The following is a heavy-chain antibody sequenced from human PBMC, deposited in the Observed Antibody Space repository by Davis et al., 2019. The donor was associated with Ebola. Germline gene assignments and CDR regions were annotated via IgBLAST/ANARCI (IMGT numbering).Heavy chain of an antibody. D-gene: IGHD3-16*02. CDR2: ISGSGGST. CDR3: AKDRGLGELSFIRGY. J-gene: IGHJ4*02. V-gene: IGHV3-23*01. Sequence: GESLKISCAASGFTFSSYAMTWVRQAPGKGLEWVSAISGSGGSTYYADSVKGRFTISRDNSKKTLYLQMNSLRAEDTAVYYCAKDRGLGELSFIRGYWGQGTLVTVSS. CDR1: GFTFSSYA.